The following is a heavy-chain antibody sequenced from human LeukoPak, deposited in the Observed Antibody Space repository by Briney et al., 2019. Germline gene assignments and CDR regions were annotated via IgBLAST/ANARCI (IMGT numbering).Heavy chain of an antibody. D-gene: IGHD3-16*01. V-gene: IGHV3-7*03. J-gene: IGHJ6*02. CDR3: ARGGGLDV. Sequence: PGGSLRLSCAASGFTFSSYWMNWARQAPGKGLEWAASINHNGNVNYYVDSVKGRFTISRDNAKNSLYLQMSNLRAEDTAVYFCARGGGLDVWGRGATVTVSS. CDR1: GFTFSSYW. CDR2: INHNGNVN.